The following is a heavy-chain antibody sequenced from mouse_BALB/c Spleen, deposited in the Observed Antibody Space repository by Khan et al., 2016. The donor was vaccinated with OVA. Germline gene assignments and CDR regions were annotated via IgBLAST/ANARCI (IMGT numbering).Heavy chain of an antibody. CDR2: IDPANGNS. J-gene: IGHJ4*01. CDR1: GFNIKATY. D-gene: IGHD2-4*01. Sequence: VQLQQPGAELVKPGASVKLSCTASGFNIKATYIHWVQQRPEQGLEWIGRIDPANGNSKYDPKFQGKATITADTSSHTAYLQLSSLTSEDTAVYYCASGGLRGIYAMDYWGQGTSVTVSS. CDR3: ASGGLRGIYAMDY. V-gene: IGHV14-3*02.